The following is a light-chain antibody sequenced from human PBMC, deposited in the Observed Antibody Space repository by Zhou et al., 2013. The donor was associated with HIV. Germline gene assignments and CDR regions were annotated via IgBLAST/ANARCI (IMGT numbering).Light chain of an antibody. J-gene: IGKJ1*01. CDR2: TAS. Sequence: EIVLTQSPGTLPLSPGERATLSYRASQSVRCSYLAWYQQKPGQAPRLLIYTASSRATGIPDRFSGSGSGTDLTLTISRLEPEDFAVYYCQQYIRSPRTFGQGTKVEI. CDR1: QSVRCSY. CDR3: QQYIRSPRT. V-gene: IGKV3-20*01.